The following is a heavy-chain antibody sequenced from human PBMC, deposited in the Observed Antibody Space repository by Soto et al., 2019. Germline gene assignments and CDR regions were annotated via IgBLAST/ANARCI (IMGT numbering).Heavy chain of an antibody. CDR1: GYTFTNYA. J-gene: IGHJ4*02. D-gene: IGHD3-10*01. CDR3: ARRNVYGSGSYSFDY. V-gene: IGHV1-3*01. CDR2: INAAIGNT. Sequence: QVQLVQSGAEVKKPGASVKVSCKASGYTFTNYAMHWVRQAPGQRLEWMGWINAAIGNTKYSQKFQGSVTITRDTSANTVYMELSSLRSEDTAVYYCARRNVYGSGSYSFDYWGQGTLVTVSS.